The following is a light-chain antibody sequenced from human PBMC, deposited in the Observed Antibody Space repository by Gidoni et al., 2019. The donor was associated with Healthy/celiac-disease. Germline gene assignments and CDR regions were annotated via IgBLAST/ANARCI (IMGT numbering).Light chain of an antibody. CDR3: SSYAGSKNFVV. CDR2: AFS. CDR1: SSDVGGYNY. V-gene: IGLV2-8*01. J-gene: IGLJ2*01. Sequence: QSALTQPPSASGSPGLSVTISCTGPSSDVGGYNYVSWYQQHPGKAPKLMIYAFSTRPSGVPDRISGSKTGNTASLTVSGLQAEDEADYYCSSYAGSKNFVVFGGGTKLTVL.